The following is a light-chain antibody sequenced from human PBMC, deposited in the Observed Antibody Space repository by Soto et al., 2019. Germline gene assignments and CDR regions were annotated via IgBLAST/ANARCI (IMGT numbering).Light chain of an antibody. Sequence: DVVMTQSPLSLPVTLGQPASISCRSNQSLLDSDDGNTYLDWYLQKPGQSPQLLIYTVSYRASGVPDRFSGSGSGTDFTLKISRVEAEDVGVYYCMQRIEFPLTFGGGTKVDIK. J-gene: IGKJ4*01. V-gene: IGKV2-40*01. CDR3: MQRIEFPLT. CDR1: QSLLDSDDGNTY. CDR2: TVS.